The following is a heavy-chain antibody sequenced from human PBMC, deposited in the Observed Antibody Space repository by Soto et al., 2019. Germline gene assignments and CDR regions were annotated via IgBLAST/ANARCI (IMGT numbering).Heavy chain of an antibody. J-gene: IGHJ5*02. CDR1: GGSISSYY. CDR3: ARWFGELNAYNWFDP. Sequence: SETLSLTCTVSGGSISSYYWSWIRQPPGKGLEWIGYIYYSGCTNYNPSLKSRVTISVDTSKNQFSLKLSSVTAADTAGYYCARWFGELNAYNWFDPWGQGTLVTVSS. CDR2: IYYSGCT. V-gene: IGHV4-59*08. D-gene: IGHD3-10*01.